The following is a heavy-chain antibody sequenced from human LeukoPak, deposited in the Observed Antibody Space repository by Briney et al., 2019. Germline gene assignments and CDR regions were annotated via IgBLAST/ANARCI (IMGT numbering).Heavy chain of an antibody. D-gene: IGHD2-2*01. CDR1: GGSISSYY. CDR2: IYYSGST. Sequence: SETLSLTCTVSGGSISSYYWSWIRQPPGKGLEWIGYIYYSGSTNYNPSLKSRVTISVDTSKNQFSLKLSSVTAADTAVYYCARRNNPSSYAPYYFDYRGQGTLVTVSS. V-gene: IGHV4-59*08. CDR3: ARRNNPSSYAPYYFDY. J-gene: IGHJ4*02.